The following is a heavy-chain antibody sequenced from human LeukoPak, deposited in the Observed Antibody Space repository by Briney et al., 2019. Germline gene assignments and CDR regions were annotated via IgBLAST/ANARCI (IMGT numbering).Heavy chain of an antibody. V-gene: IGHV3-30*18. CDR2: ISKDGSNE. CDR3: AKALYSSSWYSEYYFDY. D-gene: IGHD6-13*01. CDR1: GFTFNNYG. J-gene: IGHJ4*02. Sequence: GGSLRLSCAASGFTFNNYGMHWVRQAPGKGLEWVALISKDGSNEYYADSVKGRFTISRDNSKNTLYLQMNSLRAEDTAVYYCAKALYSSSWYSEYYFDYWGQGTLVTVSS.